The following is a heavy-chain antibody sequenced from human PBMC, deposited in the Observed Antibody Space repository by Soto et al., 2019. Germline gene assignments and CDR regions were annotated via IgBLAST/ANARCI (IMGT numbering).Heavy chain of an antibody. CDR1: SFTFSNAW. J-gene: IGHJ6*02. CDR3: NTVHSYCSSTSYSFMDV. V-gene: IGHV3-15*05. Sequence: GSMRLTCPASSFTFSNAWMSWVCQALGKWLDSVGRIKSKTDGGTTDYAAPVKGRFTISRDDSKNTLYLKMNSLKTEDTAVYYCNTVHSYCSSTSYSFMDVWGQGTTVTVS. CDR2: IKSKTDGGTT. D-gene: IGHD2-2*01.